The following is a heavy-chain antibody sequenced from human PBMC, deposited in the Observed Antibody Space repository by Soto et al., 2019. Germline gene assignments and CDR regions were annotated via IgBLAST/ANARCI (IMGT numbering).Heavy chain of an antibody. D-gene: IGHD6-19*01. CDR3: ARGRSSGWYPYYYYGMDV. V-gene: IGHV4-34*01. Sequence: SETLSLTCAVYGGSFSGYYCIWGRHPPCKWLEWIGEINHSGSTNYNPSLKSRVTISVDTSKNQFSLKLSSVTAADTAVYYCARGRSSGWYPYYYYGMDVWGQGTTVTVSS. CDR1: GGSFSGYY. CDR2: INHSGST. J-gene: IGHJ6*02.